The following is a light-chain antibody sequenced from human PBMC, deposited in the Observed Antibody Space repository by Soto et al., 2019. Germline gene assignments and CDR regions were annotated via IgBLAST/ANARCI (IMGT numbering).Light chain of an antibody. CDR3: QQYNSF. J-gene: IGKJ2*01. Sequence: DIQMTQSPSTLSASVGDRVTITCRASQNINTWLAWYQQKPGKAPKLLIYDASTLESGVPSRFSGSGSGTEFTLTISSLQPDDSANYYCQQYNSFFGQGTKLEIK. CDR2: DAS. V-gene: IGKV1-5*01. CDR1: QNINTW.